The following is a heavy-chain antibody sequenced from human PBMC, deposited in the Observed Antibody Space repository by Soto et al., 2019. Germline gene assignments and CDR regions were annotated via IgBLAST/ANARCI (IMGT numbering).Heavy chain of an antibody. D-gene: IGHD6-19*01. V-gene: IGHV3-9*01. CDR2: ISWNSGSI. Sequence: EVQLVESGGGLVQPGRSLRLSCAASGFTFDDYAMHWVRQAPGKGLELFSGISWNSGSIGYADSVKGRFTISRDNAKNSLYLQMNSLRAEDTALYYCAKDTARQQWLQVYFDYWGQGTLVTVSS. J-gene: IGHJ4*02. CDR3: AKDTARQQWLQVYFDY. CDR1: GFTFDDYA.